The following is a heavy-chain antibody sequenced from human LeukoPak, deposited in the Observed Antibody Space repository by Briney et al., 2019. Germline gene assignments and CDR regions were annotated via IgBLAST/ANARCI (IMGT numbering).Heavy chain of an antibody. CDR1: DDSISDYY. CDR3: ARGGRGFDP. V-gene: IGHV4-59*08. CDR2: FHNSGTS. Sequence: SETLSLTCTVSDDSISDYYRGWIRQPPGKGLEWIGYFHNSGTSTYNPSLKSRVTISVDTSKNQFSLELNSVTASDTAVYYCARGGRGFDPWGQGTLVTVSS. J-gene: IGHJ5*02. D-gene: IGHD3-16*01.